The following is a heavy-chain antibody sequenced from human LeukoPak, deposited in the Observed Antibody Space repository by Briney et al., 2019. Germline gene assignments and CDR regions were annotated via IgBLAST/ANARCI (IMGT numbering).Heavy chain of an antibody. Sequence: SETLSLTCTVSGGSISSYYWSWIRQPPGKGLEWIGYIYYSGSTNYNPSLKSRVTISVDTSKNQFSLKLSSVTAADMAVYYCARHPPAGYYFDYWGQGTLVTVSS. CDR1: GGSISSYY. D-gene: IGHD6-13*01. CDR2: IYYSGST. V-gene: IGHV4-59*08. CDR3: ARHPPAGYYFDY. J-gene: IGHJ4*02.